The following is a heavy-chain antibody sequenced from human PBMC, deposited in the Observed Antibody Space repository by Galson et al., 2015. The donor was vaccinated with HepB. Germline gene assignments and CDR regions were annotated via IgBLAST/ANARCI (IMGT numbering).Heavy chain of an antibody. CDR2: TYYRSKWYN. J-gene: IGHJ5*02. CDR3: VRNTWSLNCLDP. D-gene: IGHD1-20*01. CDR1: GDSVSSNSEA. V-gene: IGHV6-1*01. Sequence: CAISGDSVSSNSEAWNWIRQSPSRGLEWLGRTYYRSKWYNDYAVSVKSRITINTDTSKNQFSLQLKTATPEDTAVYYCVRNTWSLNCLDPWGQGTLVTVSS.